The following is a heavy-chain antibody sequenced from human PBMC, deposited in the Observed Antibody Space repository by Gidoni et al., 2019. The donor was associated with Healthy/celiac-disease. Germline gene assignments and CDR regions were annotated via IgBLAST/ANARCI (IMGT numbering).Heavy chain of an antibody. CDR1: GGSISSSSYY. V-gene: IGHV4-39*01. CDR3: ATYSSSWYYFDY. D-gene: IGHD6-13*01. Sequence: QLQLQESGPGLVKPSETLSLTCTVSGGSISSSSYYWGWIRQPPGKGLEWIGSIYYSGSTYYNPSLKGRVTISVDTSKNQFSLKLSSVTAADTAVYYCATYSSSWYYFDYWGQGTLVTVSS. CDR2: IYYSGST. J-gene: IGHJ4*02.